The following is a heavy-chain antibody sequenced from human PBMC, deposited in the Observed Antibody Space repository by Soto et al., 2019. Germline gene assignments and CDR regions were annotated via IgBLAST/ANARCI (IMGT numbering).Heavy chain of an antibody. J-gene: IGHJ4*02. D-gene: IGHD5-18*01. CDR3: AKEGIAHSYGGGYFDC. V-gene: IGHV3-23*01. CDR1: GFTFGSYA. Sequence: PGGSLRLSCTASGFTFGSYAMSWVRQAPGKGLEWVSTVTSSASSTYYADSVKGRFTISRDDSKNTLYLQMNSLRAEDTAIYYCAKEGIAHSYGGGYFDCWGQGTLVTVSS. CDR2: VTSSASST.